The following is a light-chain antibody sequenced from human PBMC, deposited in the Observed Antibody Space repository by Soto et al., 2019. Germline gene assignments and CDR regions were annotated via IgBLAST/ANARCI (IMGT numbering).Light chain of an antibody. J-gene: IGLJ3*02. Sequence: QSVLTQPASVSGSPGQSITISCTGTSSDVGGYDLVSWSQQHPGKTPKLIIYEGNLRPSGVSNRFSASKSGNTASLTISGLQAEDEADYYCCSYAGSSTWVFGGGTKVTVL. CDR1: SSDVGGYDL. V-gene: IGLV2-23*01. CDR2: EGN. CDR3: CSYAGSSTWV.